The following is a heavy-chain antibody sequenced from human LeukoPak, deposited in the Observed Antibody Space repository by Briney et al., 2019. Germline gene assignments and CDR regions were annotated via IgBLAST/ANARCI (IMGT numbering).Heavy chain of an antibody. J-gene: IGHJ4*02. D-gene: IGHD1-26*01. Sequence: ASVKVSCKASVYTFITYGITWVRQAPGQGLEWMGWITPYNGDTNYAQNLQDRVTMTTDTSTSTAYMELRSLRSDDTAVYFCARVAGVSYNYFDSWGQGTLVTVSS. CDR2: ITPYNGDT. CDR1: VYTFITYG. V-gene: IGHV1-18*01. CDR3: ARVAGVSYNYFDS.